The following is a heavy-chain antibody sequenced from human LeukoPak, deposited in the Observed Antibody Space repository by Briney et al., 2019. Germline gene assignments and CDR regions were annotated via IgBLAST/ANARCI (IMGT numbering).Heavy chain of an antibody. Sequence: SVKVSCKASGGTFSSYAISWVRQAPGQGLEWMGGIIPIFGTANYAQKFQGRVTITTDESTSTAYMELSSLRSEDTAVYYCARDNYAGANWFDPWGQGTQVTVSS. CDR3: ARDNYAGANWFDP. CDR2: IIPIFGTA. D-gene: IGHD1-7*01. V-gene: IGHV1-69*05. J-gene: IGHJ5*02. CDR1: GGTFSSYA.